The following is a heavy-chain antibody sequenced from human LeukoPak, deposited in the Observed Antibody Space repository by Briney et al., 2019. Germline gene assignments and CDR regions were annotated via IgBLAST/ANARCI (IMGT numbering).Heavy chain of an antibody. V-gene: IGHV5-51*01. J-gene: IGHJ4*02. CDR1: GYSFTSYW. CDR2: FYPGDSDT. CDR3: TRPPSYRSSTGCYTGRYFDF. D-gene: IGHD2-2*02. Sequence: GESLKISCKGSGYSFTSYWIGWVRQMPGKGLELMGIFYPGDSDTRYSPSFQGQVTISADKSISTAYLQWSSLKAADAAMYYCTRPPSYRSSTGCYTGRYFDFWGQETLVTVSS.